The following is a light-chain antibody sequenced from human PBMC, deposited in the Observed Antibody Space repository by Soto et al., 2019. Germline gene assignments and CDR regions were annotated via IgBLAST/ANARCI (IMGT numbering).Light chain of an antibody. J-gene: IGLJ3*02. V-gene: IGLV1-44*01. CDR3: GARDESLNWVWV. Sequence: QSVLTQPPSASGTPGQRVTISCSGSSSNIGSNTVNWYQQLPGTAPKLLIYSNNQRPSGVPDRFSGSKSGTSASLAISGLQAWGGAEFHCGARDESLNWVWVFGGVAQVTVL. CDR2: SNN. CDR1: SSNIGSNT.